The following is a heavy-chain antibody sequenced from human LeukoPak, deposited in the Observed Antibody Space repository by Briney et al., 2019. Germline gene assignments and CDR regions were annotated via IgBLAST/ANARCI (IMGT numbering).Heavy chain of an antibody. Sequence: SETLSLTCTVSGGSISSSSYYWGWIRQPPGKGLEWIGSIYYSGSTYYNPSLKSRVTISVDTSKNQFSLKLSSVTAADTAVHYCARHRNYGSGSYIFGPWGQGTLVTVSS. V-gene: IGHV4-39*01. D-gene: IGHD3-10*01. CDR1: GGSISSSSYY. CDR2: IYYSGST. CDR3: ARHRNYGSGSYIFGP. J-gene: IGHJ5*02.